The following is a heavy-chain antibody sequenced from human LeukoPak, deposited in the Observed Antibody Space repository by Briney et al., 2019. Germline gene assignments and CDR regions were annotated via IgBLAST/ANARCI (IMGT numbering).Heavy chain of an antibody. V-gene: IGHV1-2*02. J-gene: IGHJ4*02. CDR3: ARGLRYFDWVMYYFDY. Sequence: ASVKVSCKASGYTFTDYYMHWVRQAPGQGLEWLGWIDPNRGGTIYAQKFQGRVTMTRDTSISTAYMELSRLRSDDTAVYYCARGLRYFDWVMYYFDYWGQGTLVTVSS. CDR2: IDPNRGGT. D-gene: IGHD3-9*01. CDR1: GYTFTDYY.